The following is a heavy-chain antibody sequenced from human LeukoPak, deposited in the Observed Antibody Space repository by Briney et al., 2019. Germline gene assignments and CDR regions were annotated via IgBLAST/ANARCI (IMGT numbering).Heavy chain of an antibody. CDR3: ARSFSASIVGATWVLWPFDY. D-gene: IGHD1-26*01. CDR1: GYTLTELS. Sequence: ASVKVSCKVSGYTLTELSMHWVRQAPGKGLEWMGGFDPEDGETIYAQKFQGRVTMTEDTSTDTAYMELSSLRSEDTAVYYCARSFSASIVGATWVLWPFDYWGQGTLVTVSS. V-gene: IGHV1-24*01. CDR2: FDPEDGET. J-gene: IGHJ4*02.